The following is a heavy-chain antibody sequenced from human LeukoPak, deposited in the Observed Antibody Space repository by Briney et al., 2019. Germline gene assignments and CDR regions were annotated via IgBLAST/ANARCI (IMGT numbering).Heavy chain of an antibody. CDR2: ISHSGST. D-gene: IGHD4-17*01. CDR3: ARVLYGDNALYYFDY. Sequence: SETLSLTCAVSGVSIRSGDYSWSWLRQPPGKGREWIGHISHSGSTYYNPSLKSRVTISVDRSKNQFSLKLTSVTAADTAVYYCARVLYGDNALYYFDYWGQGILVTVSS. V-gene: IGHV4-30-2*01. J-gene: IGHJ4*02. CDR1: GVSIRSGDYS.